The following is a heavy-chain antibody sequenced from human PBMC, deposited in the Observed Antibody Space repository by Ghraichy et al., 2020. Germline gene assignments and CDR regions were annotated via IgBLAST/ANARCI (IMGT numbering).Heavy chain of an antibody. D-gene: IGHD1-20*01. CDR2: IYYSGST. CDR1: GGSISSYY. Sequence: SETLSLTCTVSGGSISSYYWSWIRQPPGKGLEWIGYIYYSGSTNYNPSLKSRVTISVDTSKNQFSLKLSSVTAADTAVYYCARVNNWNDVADDAFDIWGQGTMVTVSS. V-gene: IGHV4-59*01. CDR3: ARVNNWNDVADDAFDI. J-gene: IGHJ3*02.